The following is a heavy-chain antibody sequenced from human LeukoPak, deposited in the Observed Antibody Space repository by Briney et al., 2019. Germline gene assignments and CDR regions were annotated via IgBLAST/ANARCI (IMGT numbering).Heavy chain of an antibody. J-gene: IGHJ4*02. V-gene: IGHV1-24*01. CDR3: ATRNRWGDTAMAADY. Sequence: GASVKVSCKVSGYTLTELSMHWVRQAPGKGHEWMGGFDPEDGETIYAQKYQGRVTMTEDTSTDTAYMELSSLRSEDTAVYYCATRNRWGDTAMAADYWGQGTLVTVSS. CDR2: FDPEDGET. D-gene: IGHD5-18*01. CDR1: GYTLTELS.